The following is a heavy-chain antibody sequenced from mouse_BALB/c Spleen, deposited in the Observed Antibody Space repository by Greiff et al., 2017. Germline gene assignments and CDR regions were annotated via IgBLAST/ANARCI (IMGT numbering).Heavy chain of an antibody. CDR2: ISSGSSTI. CDR1: GFTFSSFG. CDR3: ARLDDYDEYYFDY. V-gene: IGHV5-17*02. J-gene: IGHJ2*01. D-gene: IGHD2-4*01. Sequence: EVHLVESGGGLVQPGGSRKLSCAASGFTFSSFGMHWVRQAPEKGLEWVAYISSGSSTIYYADTVKGRFTISRDNPKNTLFLQMTSLRSEDTAMYYCARLDDYDEYYFDYWGQGTTLTVSS.